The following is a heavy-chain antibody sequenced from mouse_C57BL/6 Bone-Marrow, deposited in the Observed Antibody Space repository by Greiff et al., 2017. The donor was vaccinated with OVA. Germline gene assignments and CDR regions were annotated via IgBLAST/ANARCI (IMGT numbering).Heavy chain of an antibody. CDR2: IDPNSGGT. V-gene: IGHV1-72*01. CDR3: AREPGPGYGSSYDWYFDV. CDR1: GYTFTSYW. D-gene: IGHD1-1*01. J-gene: IGHJ1*03. Sequence: QVQLQQPGAELVKPGASVKLSCKASGYTFTSYWMHWVKQRPGRGLEWIGRIDPNSGGTKYNEKFKSKATLTVDKPSSTAYMQLSSLTSEDSAVYYCAREPGPGYGSSYDWYFDVGGTGTTVTVSS.